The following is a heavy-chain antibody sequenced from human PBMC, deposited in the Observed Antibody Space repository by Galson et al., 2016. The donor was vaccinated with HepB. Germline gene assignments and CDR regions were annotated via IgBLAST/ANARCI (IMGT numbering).Heavy chain of an antibody. J-gene: IGHJ5*02. Sequence: QSGAEVTKPGESLKISCKDSGDTFGGPWIAWVRQMPEKGLEWMGIIYPGDSDTEYSPSFQGHVTISADKSTRTAYLQWSSLKASDTAIYHCARAPGTDNWFDTWGQGTQVTVSS. CDR1: GDTFGGPW. CDR3: ARAPGTDNWFDT. V-gene: IGHV5-51*01. CDR2: IYPGDSDT.